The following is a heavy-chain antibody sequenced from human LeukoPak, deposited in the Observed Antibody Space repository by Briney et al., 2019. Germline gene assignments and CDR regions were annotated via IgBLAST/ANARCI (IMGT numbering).Heavy chain of an antibody. Sequence: SVKVSCKASGGTFSSYAIAWVRQAPGQGLEWMGGIIPLFGTANYAQNFQGRVTITADESTSTAYMELSSLRSEDTAVYYCAIPSRSSSSSFGMDVWGQGTTVTVSS. CDR2: IIPLFGTA. J-gene: IGHJ6*02. V-gene: IGHV1-69*13. CDR3: AIPSRSSSSSFGMDV. D-gene: IGHD6-6*01. CDR1: GGTFSSYA.